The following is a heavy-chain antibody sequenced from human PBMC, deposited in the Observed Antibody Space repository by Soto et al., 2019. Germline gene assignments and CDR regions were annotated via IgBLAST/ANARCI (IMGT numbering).Heavy chain of an antibody. J-gene: IGHJ4*02. CDR2: IRSKTSGEIR. D-gene: IGHD3-22*01. CDR3: AKSEDDSSAYVGYFDY. CDR1: GFTFIYAW. V-gene: IGHV3-15*01. Sequence: EVQVVETGGGLVKPGESLRLSCAASGFTFIYAWMTWVRQAPGKGLEWVGRIRSKTSGEIRDYAAPVKGRFTISRDDSTNTVYLQMNSLNTEDTAVYYCAKSEDDSSAYVGYFDYWGQGTMVTVSS.